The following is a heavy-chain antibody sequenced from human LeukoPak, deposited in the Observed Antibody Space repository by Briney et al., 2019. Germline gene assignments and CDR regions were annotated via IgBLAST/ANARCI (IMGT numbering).Heavy chain of an antibody. CDR2: IYYSGST. Sequence: SETLSLTCTVSGVSISSYYWSWIRQPPGKGLEWIGYIYYSGSTNYNPSLKSRVTISVDTSKNQFSLKLSSVTAADTAVYYCARSRYYGSDPMDVWGQGTTVTVSS. D-gene: IGHD3-10*01. CDR1: GVSISSYY. CDR3: ARSRYYGSDPMDV. J-gene: IGHJ6*02. V-gene: IGHV4-59*01.